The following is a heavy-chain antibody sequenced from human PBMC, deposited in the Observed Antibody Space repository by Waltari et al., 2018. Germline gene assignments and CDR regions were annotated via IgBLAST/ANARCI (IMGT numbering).Heavy chain of an antibody. J-gene: IGHJ4*02. Sequence: QVQLVQSGAEVKKPGASVKVSCKVSGYTLTELSMHWVRQAPGKGLEWMGGFDPEDGETIYAQKFQGRVTMTRDTSTSTVYMELSSLRSEDTAVYYCARAPVGATSFDYWGQGTLVTVSS. V-gene: IGHV1-24*01. CDR1: GYTLTELS. D-gene: IGHD1-26*01. CDR3: ARAPVGATSFDY. CDR2: FDPEDGET.